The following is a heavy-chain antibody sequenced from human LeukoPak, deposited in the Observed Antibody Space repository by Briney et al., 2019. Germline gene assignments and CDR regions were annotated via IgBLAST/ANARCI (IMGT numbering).Heavy chain of an antibody. Sequence: SETPSLTCAVYGGSFSGYYWSWIRQPPGKGLEWIGEINHSGSTNYNPSLKSRVTISVDTSKNQFSLKLSSVTAADTAVYYCARGDEGVVPGSAEYFQHWGQGTLVTVSS. CDR1: GGSFSGYY. CDR2: INHSGST. V-gene: IGHV4-34*01. CDR3: ARGDEGVVPGSAEYFQH. J-gene: IGHJ1*01. D-gene: IGHD2-15*01.